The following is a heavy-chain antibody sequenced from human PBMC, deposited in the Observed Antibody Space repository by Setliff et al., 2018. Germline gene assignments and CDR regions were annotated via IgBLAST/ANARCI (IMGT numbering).Heavy chain of an antibody. J-gene: IGHJ4*02. D-gene: IGHD5-18*01. CDR2: ISWDGGST. CDR1: GFTSDDYT. Sequence: GGSLRLSCAASGFTSDDYTMHWVRQAPGKGLEWVSLISWDGGSTYYADSVKGRFPISRDNSKNSLSLEMNSLRAEDTAVYYCAKDLDGGYTYGDCFDYWGQGTLVTVSS. V-gene: IGHV3-43*01. CDR3: AKDLDGGYTYGDCFDY.